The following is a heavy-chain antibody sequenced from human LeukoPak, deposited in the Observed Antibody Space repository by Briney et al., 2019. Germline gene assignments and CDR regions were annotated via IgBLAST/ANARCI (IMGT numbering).Heavy chain of an antibody. CDR2: ISGLGGST. D-gene: IGHD6-13*01. J-gene: IGHJ4*02. V-gene: IGHV3-23*01. CDR3: ARDRCGYSSTCPFDY. CDR1: GFTFSNYA. Sequence: PGGSLRLSCAASGFTFSNYAMSWVRQAPGKGLEWVSVISGLGGSTYYADSVKGRFTISRDNSKNTLYLQMNSLRVEDTAVYYCARDRCGYSSTCPFDYWGQGTLVTASS.